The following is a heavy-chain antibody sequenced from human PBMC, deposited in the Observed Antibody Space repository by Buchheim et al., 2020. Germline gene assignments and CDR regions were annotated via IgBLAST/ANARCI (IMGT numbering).Heavy chain of an antibody. CDR1: RFTFSSYD. CDR3: ARDLGYYGMDV. CDR2: IGTAGDT. V-gene: IGHV3-13*01. D-gene: IGHD3-10*01. Sequence: LVESGGGVVQPWGSLRLCGGCSRFTFSSYDMHWCLPSTGKGLEWVSAIGTAGDTYYPGSAKGRFTISRENAKNSLYLQMNSLRAGDTAVYYCARDLGYYGMDVWGQGTT. J-gene: IGHJ6*02.